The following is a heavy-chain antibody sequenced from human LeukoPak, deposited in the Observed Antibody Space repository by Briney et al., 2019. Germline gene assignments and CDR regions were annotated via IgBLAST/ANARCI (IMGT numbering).Heavy chain of an antibody. V-gene: IGHV4-39*01. CDR3: ARRLDYSGWYFDL. J-gene: IGHJ2*01. D-gene: IGHD4-11*01. Sequence: PSETLSLTCTVSGGSISSYYWGWIRQPPGKGLEWIGSIYYSGSTYYNPSLKSRVTISVDTSKNQFSLKLSSVTAADTAVYYCARRLDYSGWYFDLWGRGTLVTVSS. CDR1: GGSISSYY. CDR2: IYYSGST.